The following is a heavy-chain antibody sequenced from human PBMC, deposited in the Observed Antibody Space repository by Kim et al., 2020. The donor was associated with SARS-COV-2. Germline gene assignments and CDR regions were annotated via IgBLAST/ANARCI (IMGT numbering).Heavy chain of an antibody. CDR1: GFTFSSYA. CDR3: ARDLHVWGIAAAQTEDNLGPFDY. V-gene: IGHV3-30*04. D-gene: IGHD6-13*01. J-gene: IGHJ4*02. Sequence: GGSLRLSCAASGFTFSSYAMHWVRQAPGKGLEWVAVISYDGSNKYYADSVKGRFTISRDNSKNTLYLQMNSLRAEDTAVYYCARDLHVWGIAAAQTEDNLGPFDYWGQGTLVTVSS. CDR2: ISYDGSNK.